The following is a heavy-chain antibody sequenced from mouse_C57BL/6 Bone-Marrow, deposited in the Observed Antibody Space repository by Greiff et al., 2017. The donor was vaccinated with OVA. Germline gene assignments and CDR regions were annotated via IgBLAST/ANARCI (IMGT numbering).Heavy chain of an antibody. J-gene: IGHJ2*01. V-gene: IGHV1-81*01. D-gene: IGHD2-10*02. CDR1: GYTFTSYG. CDR3: AREYPDY. CDR2: IYPRSGNT. Sequence: VQLQQSGAELARPGASVKMSCKASGYTFTSYGISWVKQRTGQGLEWIGEIYPRSGNTYYNEKFKGKATLTADKSSSTAYRELRILTSADSSVYFCAREYPDYWGQGTTLTVSS.